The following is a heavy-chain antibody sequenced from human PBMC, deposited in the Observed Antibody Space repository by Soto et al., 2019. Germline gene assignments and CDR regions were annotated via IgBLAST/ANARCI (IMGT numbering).Heavy chain of an antibody. CDR1: GFTFSSYA. CDR3: AKDAHCSGGNCYPYYFDY. J-gene: IGHJ4*02. V-gene: IGHV3-23*01. CDR2: IVGSGGST. D-gene: IGHD2-15*01. Sequence: GGSLRLSCAASGFTFSSYAMNWVRQAPGKGLEWVSIIVGSGGSTSYADSVKGRFTIPRDNSKNTLYLQMNSLRAEDTAVYYCAKDAHCSGGNCYPYYFDYWGQGTLVTV.